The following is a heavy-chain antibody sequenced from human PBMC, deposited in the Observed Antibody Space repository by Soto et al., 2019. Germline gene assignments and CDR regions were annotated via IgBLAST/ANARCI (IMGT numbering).Heavy chain of an antibody. J-gene: IGHJ2*01. Sequence: QVQLQESGPGLVKPSETLSLTCTVSADSISNVYWSWVQQPAGKGLESMGRVSASARTNYNPPLQSRVTMSLDTSKNQYSLRLTSVSAADTAVYFCTTGMGRYLDLWGRGTLVMVSS. CDR3: TTGMGRYLDL. CDR1: ADSISNVY. D-gene: IGHD2-8*01. V-gene: IGHV4-4*07. CDR2: VSASART.